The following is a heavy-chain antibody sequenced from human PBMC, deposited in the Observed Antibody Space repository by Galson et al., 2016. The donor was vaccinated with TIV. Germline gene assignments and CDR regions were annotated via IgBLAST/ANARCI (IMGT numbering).Heavy chain of an antibody. D-gene: IGHD3-22*01. V-gene: IGHV1-69*13. CDR2: IVPMFGTT. Sequence: SVKVSCKASGVTFSYFAFSWVRQAPGQGLEWMGGIVPMFGTTNYAQKFQGRVTISADESTTTAYLELSSLRSEDTAVYYCARGRGIYDSSGYCLFDHWGQGTPGTVSS. CDR1: GVTFSYFA. J-gene: IGHJ5*02. CDR3: ARGRGIYDSSGYCLFDH.